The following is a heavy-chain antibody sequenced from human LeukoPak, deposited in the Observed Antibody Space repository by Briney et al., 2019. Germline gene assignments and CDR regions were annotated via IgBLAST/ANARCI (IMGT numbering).Heavy chain of an antibody. CDR1: GFTFRDYY. Sequence: GGSLRLSCAASGFTFRDYYMSWIRQAPGKGPEWVAYMTGSGHRIYYADSVKGRFTISRDNTHNSLYLQMNSLRAEDTAVYYCARDPGLYSNGWEYYFDSWGQGTLVTVSS. CDR2: MTGSGHRI. CDR3: ARDPGLYSNGWEYYFDS. J-gene: IGHJ4*02. V-gene: IGHV3-11*01. D-gene: IGHD6-19*01.